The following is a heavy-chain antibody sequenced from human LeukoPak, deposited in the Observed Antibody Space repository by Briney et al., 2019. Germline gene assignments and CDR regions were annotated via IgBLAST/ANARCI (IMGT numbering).Heavy chain of an antibody. D-gene: IGHD6-13*01. Sequence: SETLSLTCAVSGGSISSGGYSWSWVRQPPGEGLEWVGYIYHSGSPYYTPSLQSRVTISLDRSKNQFSLKLSSVTAADTAVYYCARSIAAAGGGYWFDPWGQGTLVAVSS. V-gene: IGHV4-30-2*02. CDR3: ARSIAAAGGGYWFDP. CDR2: IYHSGSP. CDR1: GGSISSGGYS. J-gene: IGHJ5*02.